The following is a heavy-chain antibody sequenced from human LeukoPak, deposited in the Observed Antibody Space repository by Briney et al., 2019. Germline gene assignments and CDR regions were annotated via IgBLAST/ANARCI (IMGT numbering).Heavy chain of an antibody. CDR2: IKQDGSEK. Sequence: GGSLRLSCAASGFTFSSYWMSWVRQAPGKGLEWVANIKQDGSEKYYVDSVKGRFTISRDNAKNSLYLRMNSLRAEDTAVYYCAKYSSASYVGWFDSWGQGTLVSVSS. V-gene: IGHV3-7*03. D-gene: IGHD6-19*01. CDR3: AKYSSASYVGWFDS. CDR1: GFTFSSYW. J-gene: IGHJ5*01.